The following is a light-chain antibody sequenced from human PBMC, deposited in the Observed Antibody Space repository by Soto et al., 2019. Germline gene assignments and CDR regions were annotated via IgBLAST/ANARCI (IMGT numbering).Light chain of an antibody. CDR2: AVR. Sequence: QSVLTQPAPVSGTPGQSITISSSGTSSDIGSSDHVAWNQQFPGNSPKLIIYAVRDWPSGDSDRLAGSKSGISATLTSSGLQTEDEADYYCISYTDRQSYLFGTGSKVTVL. CDR3: ISYTDRQSYL. J-gene: IGLJ1*01. CDR1: SSDIGSSDH. V-gene: IGLV2-14*03.